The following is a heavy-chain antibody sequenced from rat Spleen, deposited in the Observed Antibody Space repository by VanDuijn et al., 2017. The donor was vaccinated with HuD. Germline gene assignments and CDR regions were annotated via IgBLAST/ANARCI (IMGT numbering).Heavy chain of an antibody. J-gene: IGHJ2*01. CDR3: TRGPPFDY. Sequence: EVQLVETGGDLVQPGRSLKLSCAASGFTFSNFYMAWVRQTPKKGLEWVASINYEGRSIYYGDSVKGRFTISRDNAKSTLYLQMNSLRSEDTATYYCTRGPPFDYWGQGVMVTVSS. V-gene: IGHV5-22*01. D-gene: IGHD3-1*01. CDR2: INYEGRSI. CDR1: GFTFSNFY.